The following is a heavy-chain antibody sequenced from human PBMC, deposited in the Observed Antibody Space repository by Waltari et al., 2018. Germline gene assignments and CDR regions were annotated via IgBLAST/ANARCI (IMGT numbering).Heavy chain of an antibody. CDR3: ARGSSSGWYGYFDY. CDR2: TSDTGST. CDR1: GGSIKTYY. Sequence: QVQLQESGPGLVKPSETLSLTCTVSGGSIKTYYWSWIRQPPGKGLEWIGYTSDTGSTNDNPALKGGVTISVDTSKNQFSLKLSSVTAADTAVYYCARGSSSGWYGYFDYWGQGTRVTVSS. V-gene: IGHV4-59*01. D-gene: IGHD6-13*01. J-gene: IGHJ4*02.